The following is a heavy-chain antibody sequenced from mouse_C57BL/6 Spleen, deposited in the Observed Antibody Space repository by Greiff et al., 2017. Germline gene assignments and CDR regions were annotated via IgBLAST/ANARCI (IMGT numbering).Heavy chain of an antibody. CDR1: GYTFTDYN. CDR2: INPNNGGT. V-gene: IGHV1-22*01. Sequence: VQLKQSGPELVKPGASVKMSCKASGYTFTDYNMHWVKQSHGKSLEWIGYINPNNGGTSYNQKFKGKATLTVNKSSSTAYMELRSLTSEDSAVYYCAREGYYGSRAYWGQGTLVTVSA. J-gene: IGHJ3*01. CDR3: AREGYYGSRAY. D-gene: IGHD1-1*01.